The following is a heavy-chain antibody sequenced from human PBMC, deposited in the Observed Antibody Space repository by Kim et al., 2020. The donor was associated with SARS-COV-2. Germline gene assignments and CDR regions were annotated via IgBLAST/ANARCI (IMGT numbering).Heavy chain of an antibody. D-gene: IGHD3-10*01. CDR2: ISYDGSNK. V-gene: IGHV3-33*05. CDR1: GFTFSSYG. CDR3: ARTGPPMVRGVTPWSVGMDV. Sequence: GGSLRLSCAASGFTFSSYGMHWVRQAPGKGLEWVAVISYDGSNKYYADSVKGRFTISRDNSKNTLYLQMNSLRAEDTAVYYCARTGPPMVRGVTPWSVGMDVWGQGTTVTVSS. J-gene: IGHJ6*02.